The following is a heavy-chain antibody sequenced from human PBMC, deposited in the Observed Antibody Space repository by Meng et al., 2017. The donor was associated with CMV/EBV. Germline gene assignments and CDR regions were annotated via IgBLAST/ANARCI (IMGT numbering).Heavy chain of an antibody. CDR3: ARDRSKVTLFRVPTYYFDY. D-gene: IGHD4-11*01. CDR2: IKQDGSEK. V-gene: IGHV3-7*01. J-gene: IGHJ4*02. Sequence: GESLKISCAASGFTFSSYWMHWVRQAPGKGLEWVANIKQDGSEKYYVDSVKGRFTISRDNAKNSLYLQMNSLRAEDTAVYYCARDRSKVTLFRVPTYYFDYWGQGTLVTVSS. CDR1: GFTFSSYW.